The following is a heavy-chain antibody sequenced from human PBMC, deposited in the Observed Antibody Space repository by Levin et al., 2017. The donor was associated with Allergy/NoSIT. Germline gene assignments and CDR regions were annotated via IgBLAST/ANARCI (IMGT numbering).Heavy chain of an antibody. CDR1: GFTFSNYA. D-gene: IGHD5-24*01. V-gene: IGHV3-30-3*01. J-gene: IGHJ4*02. CDR3: ARGNYDY. CDR2: ISNDGGNK. Sequence: QPGESLKISCAASGFTFSNYAIHWVHQAPGKGLEWVAIISNDGGNKYYADSVKGRFTISRDNSKNTVYLQMNSLRPEDTGVYYCARGNYDYWGQGTLVTVSS.